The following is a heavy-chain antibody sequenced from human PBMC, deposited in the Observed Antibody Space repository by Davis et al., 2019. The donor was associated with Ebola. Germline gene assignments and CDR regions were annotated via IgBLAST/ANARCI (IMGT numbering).Heavy chain of an antibody. D-gene: IGHD2-2*01. J-gene: IGHJ6*03. CDR2: SYYIGST. CDR3: ARDIFDEVPAATSPGGTMFYYYYYMDV. CDR1: GGSISSYF. V-gene: IGHV4-59*01. Sequence: PSETLSLTCTVSGGSISSYFWSWIRQPPGMGLEWIGYSYYIGSTNYNPPLTRRVTISVYTSKNQFSLKLSSVTAADTAVYYCARDIFDEVPAATSPGGTMFYYYYYMDVWGKGTTVTVSS.